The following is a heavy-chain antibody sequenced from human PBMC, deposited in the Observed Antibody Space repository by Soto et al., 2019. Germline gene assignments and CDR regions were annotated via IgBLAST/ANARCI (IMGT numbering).Heavy chain of an antibody. Sequence: GASVKVSCKASGDTFSSYAISWVRQAPGQGLEWMGGIIPFFDTANYAQQFQGRVTITADESTSTAYMELSSLRSEDTAVYYCARHDCISSSCYYYYYYVMDVCGQGTTVTVSS. CDR3: ARHDCISSSCYYYYYYVMDV. D-gene: IGHD2-2*01. V-gene: IGHV1-69*13. CDR2: IIPFFDTA. J-gene: IGHJ6*02. CDR1: GDTFSSYA.